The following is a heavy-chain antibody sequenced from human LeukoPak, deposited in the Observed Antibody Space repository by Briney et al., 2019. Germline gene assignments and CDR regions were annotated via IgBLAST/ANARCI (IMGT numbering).Heavy chain of an antibody. CDR2: ISYDGSNK. CDR3: ARDLIAAAGTGYYYYYGMDV. Sequence: GGSLRLSCAASGFTLSSYAMHWVRQAPGKGLEWVAVISYDGSNKYYADSVKGRFTISRDNSKNTLYLQMNSLRAEDTAVYYCARDLIAAAGTGYYYYYGMDVWGQGTTVTVSS. J-gene: IGHJ6*02. D-gene: IGHD6-13*01. CDR1: GFTLSSYA. V-gene: IGHV3-30-3*01.